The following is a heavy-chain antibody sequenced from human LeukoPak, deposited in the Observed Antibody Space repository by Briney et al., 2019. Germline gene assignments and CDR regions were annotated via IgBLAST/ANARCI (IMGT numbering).Heavy chain of an antibody. CDR2: IYYSGST. CDR3: ARGCSGGSCYGSYDY. CDR1: GGSISSYY. V-gene: IGHV4-59*01. D-gene: IGHD2-15*01. J-gene: IGHJ4*02. Sequence: PETLSLTCTVSGGSISSYYWSWIRQPPGKGLEWIGHIYYSGSTNYNPSLKSRVTISVDTSKNQFSLKLSSVTAADTAVYYCARGCSGGSCYGSYDYWGQGTLVTVSS.